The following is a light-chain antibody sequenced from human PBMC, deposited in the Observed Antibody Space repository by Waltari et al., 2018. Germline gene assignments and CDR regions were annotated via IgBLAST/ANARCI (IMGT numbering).Light chain of an antibody. Sequence: QSVLTQPPSVSAAPGQKVTISCSGSSSTLGNNYVSWYQQLPGPAPKLLIYDNNRRPAGIPDRFSGSKSGTSATLGITGLQTGDEADYYCATWDSSLSAGVFGGGTKLTVL. CDR1: SSTLGNNY. CDR3: ATWDSSLSAGV. V-gene: IGLV1-51*01. J-gene: IGLJ3*02. CDR2: DNN.